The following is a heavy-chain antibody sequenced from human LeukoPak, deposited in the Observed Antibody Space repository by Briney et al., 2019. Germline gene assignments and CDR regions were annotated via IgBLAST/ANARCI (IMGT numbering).Heavy chain of an antibody. D-gene: IGHD3-22*01. Sequence: GRSLRLSCAASGFTFSSYAMHWVRQAPGKGLEWVAVISHDGSNKYYADSVKGRFTISRDNSKNTLYLQMNSLRAEDTAVYYCARGDYDSSGYDWFDPWGQGTLVTVSS. CDR2: ISHDGSNK. CDR3: ARGDYDSSGYDWFDP. V-gene: IGHV3-30-3*01. CDR1: GFTFSSYA. J-gene: IGHJ5*02.